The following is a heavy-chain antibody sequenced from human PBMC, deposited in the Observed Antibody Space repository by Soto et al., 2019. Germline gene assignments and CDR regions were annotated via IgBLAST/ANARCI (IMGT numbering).Heavy chain of an antibody. Sequence: QVQLVQSGAEVKKPGASVKVSCKASGYTFTSYGISWVRQAPGQGLEWMGWISAYNGNTNYAQKLQGRVTMTTDTSTSTDYMELRSLSSDDTAVYYCARAYPVGATTHYYYGMDVWGQGTTVTVSS. CDR1: GYTFTSYG. CDR2: ISAYNGNT. J-gene: IGHJ6*02. V-gene: IGHV1-18*01. CDR3: ARAYPVGATTHYYYGMDV. D-gene: IGHD1-26*01.